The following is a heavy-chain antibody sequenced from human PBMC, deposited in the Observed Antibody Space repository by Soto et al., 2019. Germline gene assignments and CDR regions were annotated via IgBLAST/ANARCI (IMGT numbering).Heavy chain of an antibody. J-gene: IGHJ6*02. D-gene: IGHD2-15*01. CDR3: ARLGSGGSSSLLLYYYGMDV. Sequence: ASETLSLTCTVSGGSFSSSSYYWGWIRQPPGKGLEWIGSIYYSGSTYYNPSLKSRVTISVDTSKNQFSLKLSSVTAADTAVYYCARLGSGGSSSLLLYYYGMDVWGQGITVTVSS. CDR2: IYYSGST. CDR1: GGSFSSSSYY. V-gene: IGHV4-39*01.